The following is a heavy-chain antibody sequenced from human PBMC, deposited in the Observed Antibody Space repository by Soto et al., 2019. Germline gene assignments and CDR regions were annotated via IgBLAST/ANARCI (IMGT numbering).Heavy chain of an antibody. Sequence: ASVKVSCKASGYTFTSYGISWVRQAPGQGLEWMGWISAYNGNTNYAQKLQGRVTMTTDTSTSTAYMELRSLRSDDTAVYYCARDSSSEHYSWFDPWGQGTLVTVSS. CDR3: ARDSSSEHYSWFDP. D-gene: IGHD6-6*01. V-gene: IGHV1-18*01. CDR1: GYTFTSYG. CDR2: ISAYNGNT. J-gene: IGHJ5*02.